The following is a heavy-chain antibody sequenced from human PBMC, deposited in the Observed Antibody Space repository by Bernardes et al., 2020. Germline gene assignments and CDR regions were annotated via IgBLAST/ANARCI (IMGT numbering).Heavy chain of an antibody. D-gene: IGHD2-2*02. CDR1: GGSFSGYY. Sequence: SETLSLTCAVYGGSFSGYYWSWIRQPPGKGLEWIGEINHSGSTNYTPSLKSRVTISVDTSKNQFSRKLSSVTAADTAVYYCARGSGYCSSTSCYTRGYYYYYYGMDVWGKGTTVTVSS. J-gene: IGHJ6*04. CDR2: INHSGST. V-gene: IGHV4-34*01. CDR3: ARGSGYCSSTSCYTRGYYYYYYGMDV.